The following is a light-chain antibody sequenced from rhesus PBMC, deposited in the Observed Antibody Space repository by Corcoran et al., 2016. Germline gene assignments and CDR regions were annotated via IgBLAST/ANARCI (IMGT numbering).Light chain of an antibody. J-gene: IGKJ3*01. Sequence: DIQMTQSPSSLSASVGDRVTVPCRASQGINKELSWYQQKPGKAPTLLIYAASSLPPGGSSRFSGSGSGTDYTLTISSLQPEDVATYYCLQDYTTPFTFGPGTKLDIK. CDR2: AAS. V-gene: IGKV1-94*01. CDR3: LQDYTTPFT. CDR1: QGINKE.